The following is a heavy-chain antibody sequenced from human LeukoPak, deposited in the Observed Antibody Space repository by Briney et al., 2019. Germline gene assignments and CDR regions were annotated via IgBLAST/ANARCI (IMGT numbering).Heavy chain of an antibody. CDR1: GFILNHLW. CDR2: IKHDGSDQ. V-gene: IGHV3-7*01. D-gene: IGHD3-16*02. J-gene: IGHJ6*02. Sequence: PGGSLRLFCAASGFILNHLWMTWVRQAPGKGLEWVANIKHDGSDQYYVHSVKGRFSTSRDNAKNSLYLQVYSLRDEDTAVYYCARVAHDYVWGSYRQYGLDVWGQGTTVTVSS. CDR3: ARVAHDYVWGSYRQYGLDV.